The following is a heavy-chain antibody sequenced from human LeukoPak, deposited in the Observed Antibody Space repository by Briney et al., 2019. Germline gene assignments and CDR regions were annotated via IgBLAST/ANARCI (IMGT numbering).Heavy chain of an antibody. J-gene: IGHJ4*02. CDR3: ARVVVINGTDY. CDR2: INSDGSST. D-gene: IGHD3-22*01. Sequence: GGSLRLSCAASGFTFSSYWMHWVRQAPGKGLVWVSRINSDGSSTSYADPVKGRFTIFRDNAKNTLYLQMNGLRAEDTAVYYCARVVVINGTDYWGQGTLVTVSS. CDR1: GFTFSSYW. V-gene: IGHV3-74*01.